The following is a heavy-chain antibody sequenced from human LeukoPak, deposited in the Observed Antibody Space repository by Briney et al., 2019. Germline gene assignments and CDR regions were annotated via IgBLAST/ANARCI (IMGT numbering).Heavy chain of an antibody. CDR3: AGGTRLTGAFAC. Sequence: SETLSLTCTVFGGSISSYYWSWIRQPPGKGLEWIGYIYYSGSTNYNPSLKSRVTISVDTSKNQFSLKLSSVTAADTAVDYLAGGTRLTGAFACWGKGTWVTVSS. CDR2: IYYSGST. J-gene: IGHJ4*02. V-gene: IGHV4-59*01. D-gene: IGHD3-16*01. CDR1: GGSISSYY.